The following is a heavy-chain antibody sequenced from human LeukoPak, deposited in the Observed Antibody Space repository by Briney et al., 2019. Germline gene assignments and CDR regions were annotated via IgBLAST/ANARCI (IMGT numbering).Heavy chain of an antibody. V-gene: IGHV1-24*01. J-gene: IGHJ3*02. CDR3: ATHSPFMVVTIWDAFDI. CDR1: GYTLTELS. D-gene: IGHD4/OR15-4a*01. CDR2: FDPEDGET. Sequence: ASVKVSCKVSGYTLTELSMHWVRQAPGKGLEWMGGFDPEDGETIYAQKFQGRVTMTEDTSTDTAYMELSSLRSEDTAVYYCATHSPFMVVTIWDAFDIWGQGTMVTVSS.